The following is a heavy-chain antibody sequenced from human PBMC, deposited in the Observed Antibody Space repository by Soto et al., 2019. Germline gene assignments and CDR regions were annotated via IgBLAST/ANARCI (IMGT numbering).Heavy chain of an antibody. Sequence: KPSETLSLTCTVSGDSITNSNWWSWVRQPPGKGLEWIGELFHSGSSNYNPSVRSRVTMSLDRSKNKISLKLSSVTAADTAVYYCARIYHDSFWGTFRTFDYWGQGTLVTVSS. J-gene: IGHJ4*02. CDR1: GDSITNSNW. D-gene: IGHD3-16*02. CDR3: ARIYHDSFWGTFRTFDY. V-gene: IGHV4-4*02. CDR2: LFHSGSS.